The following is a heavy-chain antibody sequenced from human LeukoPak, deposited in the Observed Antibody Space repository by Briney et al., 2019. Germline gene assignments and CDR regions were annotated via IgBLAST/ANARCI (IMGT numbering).Heavy chain of an antibody. CDR3: ARASPGVVFNYFDY. CDR2: IDEAGRDR. D-gene: IGHD2-15*01. Sequence: GGSLRLSCVASGFTIDSFYMSWVRQAPGKGLEWVANIDEAGRDRYYADSVKGRFTISRDNTKNSVFLDMTSLRVEDTATYFCARASPGVVFNYFDYWGQGALVPVSS. J-gene: IGHJ4*01. V-gene: IGHV3-7*01. CDR1: GFTIDSFY.